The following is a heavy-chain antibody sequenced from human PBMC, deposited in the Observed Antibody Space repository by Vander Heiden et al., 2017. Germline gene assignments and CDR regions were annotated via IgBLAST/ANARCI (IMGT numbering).Heavy chain of an antibody. Sequence: QVGLHQRGAELLKPQQTQSLTCADDVGSVSGYYRSWIRQPPGTGAEWLGEIHHGGRTNYSPSLKSRVTISGYTSKNQFSLKLSSVTGAGTAVYFCAGDSGWYVRWGQGTLVAVSS. CDR1: VGSVSGYY. V-gene: IGHV4-34*01. D-gene: IGHD6-19*01. CDR2: IHHGGRT. J-gene: IGHJ4*02. CDR3: AGDSGWYVR.